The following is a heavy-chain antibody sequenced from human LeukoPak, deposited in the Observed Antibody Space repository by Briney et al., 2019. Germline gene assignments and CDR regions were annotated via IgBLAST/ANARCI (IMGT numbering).Heavy chain of an antibody. CDR2: IYYSGST. Sequence: PSETLSLTCTVSGGSISSYYWSWIRQPPGKGLEWIGYIYYSGSTNYNPSLKSRVTISVDTSKNQFSLKLSSVTAADTAVYYCARRLWRYGSGSYYIDYWGQGTLVTVSS. CDR1: GGSISSYY. V-gene: IGHV4-59*12. CDR3: ARRLWRYGSGSYYIDY. J-gene: IGHJ4*02. D-gene: IGHD3-10*01.